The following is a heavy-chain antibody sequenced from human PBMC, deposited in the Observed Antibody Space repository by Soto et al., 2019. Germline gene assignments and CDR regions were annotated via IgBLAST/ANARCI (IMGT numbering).Heavy chain of an antibody. CDR2: IIPIFGTA. CDR1: GGTFSSYA. D-gene: IGHD2-15*01. CDR3: ANRYCSGGSCHNAYYYGMDV. Sequence: GASVKVSCKASGGTFSSYAISWVRQAPGQGLEWMGGIIPIFGTANYAQKFQGRVTITADKSTSTAYMELSSLRSEDTAVYYCANRYCSGGSCHNAYYYGMDVWGQGTTVTVSS. V-gene: IGHV1-69*06. J-gene: IGHJ6*02.